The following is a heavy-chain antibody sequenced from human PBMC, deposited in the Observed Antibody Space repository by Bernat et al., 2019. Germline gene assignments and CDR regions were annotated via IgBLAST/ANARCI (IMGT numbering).Heavy chain of an antibody. J-gene: IGHJ3*02. V-gene: IGHV3-33*01. CDR3: AGDSYYYDTKAGRVDAFDI. D-gene: IGHD3-22*01. CDR2: IWYDGSNK. Sequence: QVQLVESGGGVVQPGRSLRLSCAASGFTFSSYGMHWVRQAPGKGLEWVAVIWYDGSNKYYADSVKGRFTISRDNSKNTLYLQMNSLRAEDTAVYYCAGDSYYYDTKAGRVDAFDIWGQGTMVTVSS. CDR1: GFTFSSYG.